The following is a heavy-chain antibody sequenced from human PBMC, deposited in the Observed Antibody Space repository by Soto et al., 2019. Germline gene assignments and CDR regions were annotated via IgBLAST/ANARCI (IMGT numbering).Heavy chain of an antibody. CDR1: GGSISSSSYY. CDR3: ARQHGSGSYPFDP. D-gene: IGHD3-10*01. CDR2: IYYSGST. V-gene: IGHV4-39*01. Sequence: SETLSITCTVSGGSISSSSYYWGWIRQPPGKGLEWIGSIYYSGSTYYNPSLKSRVTISVDTSKNQFSLKLSSVTAADTAVYYCARQHGSGSYPFDPWGQGTLVTVSS. J-gene: IGHJ5*02.